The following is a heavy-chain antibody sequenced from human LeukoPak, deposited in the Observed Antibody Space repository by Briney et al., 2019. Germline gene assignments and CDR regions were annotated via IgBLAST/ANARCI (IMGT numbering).Heavy chain of an antibody. J-gene: IGHJ4*02. V-gene: IGHV4-39*01. CDR1: GFTFSNYALH. D-gene: IGHD4-17*01. CDR3: ARKGYGDYRTFDY. CDR2: IYYSGST. Sequence: GSLRLSCIASGFTFSNYALHWVCQAPGKGLEWIGSIYYSGSTYYNPSLESRVTISVDTSKNQFSLKLSSVTAADTAVYYCARKGYGDYRTFDYWGQGTLVTVSS.